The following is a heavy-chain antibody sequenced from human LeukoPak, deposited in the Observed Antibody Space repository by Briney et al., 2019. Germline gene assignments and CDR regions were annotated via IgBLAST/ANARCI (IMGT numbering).Heavy chain of an antibody. J-gene: IGHJ4*02. V-gene: IGHV4-4*07. CDR3: VGYHTFNSGTFHNGIDY. CDR2: ISASGST. CDR1: GDSISSYY. Sequence: SETLSLTCTVSGDSISSYYWSWIRQPAGKGLEWFGRISASGSTRYNPSLQSRVTMSVDTSKNQFSLNLTSVTAADTAMYHCVGYHTFNSGTFHNGIDYWGQGTPVAVSS. D-gene: IGHD3-10*01.